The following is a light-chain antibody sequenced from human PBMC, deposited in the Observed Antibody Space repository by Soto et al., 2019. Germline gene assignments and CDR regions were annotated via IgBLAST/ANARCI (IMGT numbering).Light chain of an antibody. J-gene: IGLJ1*01. CDR1: NIGSRS. V-gene: IGLV3-21*02. Sequence: SYELTQPPSVSVAPGQTARITCGGNNIGSRSVHWYLQEPGQAPVLVVYDDSARPSAIPERFSGSNSGDTATLTISRVEAGDEADYYCQVWDSSSDHDVFGPGTKLTVL. CDR2: DDS. CDR3: QVWDSSSDHDV.